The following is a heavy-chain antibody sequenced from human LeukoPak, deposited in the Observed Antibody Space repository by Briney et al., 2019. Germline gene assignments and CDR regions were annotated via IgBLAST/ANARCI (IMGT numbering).Heavy chain of an antibody. CDR2: INSDGSST. D-gene: IGHD2-21*02. J-gene: IGHJ1*01. CDR1: GFTFSSYW. Sequence: GGPLRLSCAASGFTFSSYWMHWVRQAPGKGLVWVSRINSDGSSTSYADSVKGRFTISRDNAKNTLYLQMNSLRAEDTAVYYCARASYCGGDCYSRYFQHWGQGTLVTVSS. CDR3: ARASYCGGDCYSRYFQH. V-gene: IGHV3-74*01.